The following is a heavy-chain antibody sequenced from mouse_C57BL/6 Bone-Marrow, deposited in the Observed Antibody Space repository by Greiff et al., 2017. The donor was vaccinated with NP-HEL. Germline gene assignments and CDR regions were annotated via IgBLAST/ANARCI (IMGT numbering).Heavy chain of an antibody. D-gene: IGHD2-1*01. V-gene: IGHV1-19*01. CDR1: GYTFTDYY. CDR2: INPYNGGT. Sequence: EVQLQQSGPVLVKPGASVKMSCKASGYTFTDYYMNWVKQSHGKSLEWIGVINPYNGGTSYNQKFQGKATLTVDKSSSTAYMELNSLTSEDSAVYYCGPYGNYGFAYWGQGTLVTVSS. CDR3: GPYGNYGFAY. J-gene: IGHJ3*01.